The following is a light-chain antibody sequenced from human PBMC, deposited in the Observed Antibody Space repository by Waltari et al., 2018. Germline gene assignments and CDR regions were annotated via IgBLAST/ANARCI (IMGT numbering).Light chain of an antibody. J-gene: IGKJ4*01. CDR3: QQYNSYLLT. Sequence: DIQMTQSPSTLSASVGDRVTSTCRASQSMSSCLAWYQQKPGKAPKLLIYTTPSLASGVPSRFSGSGSGTEFTLTISRLQLDDFATYYCQQYNSYLLTFGGGTKVEIK. CDR1: QSMSSC. CDR2: TTP. V-gene: IGKV1-5*03.